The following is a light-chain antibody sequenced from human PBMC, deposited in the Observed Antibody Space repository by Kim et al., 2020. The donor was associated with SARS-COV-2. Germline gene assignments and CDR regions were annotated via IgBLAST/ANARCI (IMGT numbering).Light chain of an antibody. Sequence: SPGERATRSCSASQSVSSSNLAWYQPKPGQPPRLLMYDASSRATGIPDRFSGSGSGTDFTLTISRLEPEYFAVYYCQQYGSTPLTFGGGTKVDIK. J-gene: IGKJ4*01. CDR2: DAS. CDR1: QSVSSSN. V-gene: IGKV3-20*01. CDR3: QQYGSTPLT.